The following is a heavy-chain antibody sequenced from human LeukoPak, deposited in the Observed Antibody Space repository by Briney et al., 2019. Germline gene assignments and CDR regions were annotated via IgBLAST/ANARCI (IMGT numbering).Heavy chain of an antibody. V-gene: IGHV4-39*07. CDR2: IYYVGNT. CDR3: ARDRSGYCSGGSCYSAGFFDY. J-gene: IGHJ4*02. CDR1: GGSISSSSYY. D-gene: IGHD2-15*01. Sequence: SETLSLTCTVSGGSISSSSYYWGWIRQPPGKGLEWIGSIYYVGNTYYNPSLKSRVTILVDTSKNQFSLKLSSVTAADTAVYYCARDRSGYCSGGSCYSAGFFDYWGQGTLVIVSS.